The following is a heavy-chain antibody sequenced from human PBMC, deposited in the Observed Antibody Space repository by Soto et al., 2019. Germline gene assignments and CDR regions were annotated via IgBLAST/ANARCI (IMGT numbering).Heavy chain of an antibody. J-gene: IGHJ4*02. V-gene: IGHV1-18*01. CDR1: GYTFTSYG. Sequence: EASVKVSCKASGYTFTSYGISWVRQAPGQGLEWMGWISAYNGNTNYAQKLQGRVTMTTDTSTSTAYMELRSLRSDDTAVYYCARGLVVAVAGRYLDYWGQGTLVTVSS. CDR3: ARGLVVAVAGRYLDY. CDR2: ISAYNGNT. D-gene: IGHD6-19*01.